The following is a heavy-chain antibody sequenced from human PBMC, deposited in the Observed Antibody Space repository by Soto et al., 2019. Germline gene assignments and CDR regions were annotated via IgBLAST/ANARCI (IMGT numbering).Heavy chain of an antibody. V-gene: IGHV1-8*01. J-gene: IGHJ4*02. D-gene: IGHD3-10*01. CDR2: MNPNSGNT. CDR3: ARGFGREIDFDY. CDR1: GYTFTSYD. Sequence: GASVKVSCKASGYTFTSYDINWVRQAIGQGLEWMGWMNPNSGNTGYAQKFQGRVTMTRNTSISTAYMELSSLRSEDTAVYYCARGFGREIDFDYWGQGTLVTVSS.